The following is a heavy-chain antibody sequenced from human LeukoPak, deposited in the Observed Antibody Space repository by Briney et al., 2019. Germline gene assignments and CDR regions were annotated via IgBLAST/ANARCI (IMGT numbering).Heavy chain of an antibody. Sequence: ASVKVSCKASGYTFTGYYMHWVRQAPGQGLEWMGWISAYNGNTNYAQKLQGRVTMTTDTSTSTAYMELRSLRSDDTAVYYCARDAYCSSTSCYYYYMDVWGKGTTVTVSS. CDR2: ISAYNGNT. CDR1: GYTFTGYY. V-gene: IGHV1-18*04. CDR3: ARDAYCSSTSCYYYYMDV. J-gene: IGHJ6*03. D-gene: IGHD2-2*01.